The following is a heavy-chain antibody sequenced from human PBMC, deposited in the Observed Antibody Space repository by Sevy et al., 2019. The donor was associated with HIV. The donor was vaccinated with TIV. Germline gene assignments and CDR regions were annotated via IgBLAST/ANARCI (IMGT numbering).Heavy chain of an antibody. CDR2: INHSGST. CDR1: GGSLSGYY. CDR3: ARPGGYSYGLSY. D-gene: IGHD5-18*01. Sequence: SETLSLTCAVYGGSLSGYYWSWIHQPPGKGLEWIGEINHSGSTNYNPSLKSRVTISVDTSKNQFSLKLNSVTAADTAVYYCARPGGYSYGLSYWGQGTLVTVSS. J-gene: IGHJ4*02. V-gene: IGHV4-34*01.